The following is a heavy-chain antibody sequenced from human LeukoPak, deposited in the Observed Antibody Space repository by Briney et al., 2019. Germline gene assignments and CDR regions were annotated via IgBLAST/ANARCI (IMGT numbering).Heavy chain of an antibody. D-gene: IGHD3-22*01. CDR1: GGSFSGYY. V-gene: IGHV4-34*01. Sequence: KPSETLSLTCAVYGGSFSGYYWRWIRQPPGKGLEWIGEINHSGSTNYNPSLKSRVTISVDTSKNQFSLKLSSVTAADTAVYYCARAPELRITMIVVWFDPWGQGTLVTVSS. CDR3: ARAPELRITMIVVWFDP. CDR2: INHSGST. J-gene: IGHJ5*02.